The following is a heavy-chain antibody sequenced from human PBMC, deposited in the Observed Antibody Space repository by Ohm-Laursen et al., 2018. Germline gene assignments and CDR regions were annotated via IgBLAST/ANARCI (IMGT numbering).Heavy chain of an antibody. D-gene: IGHD4-17*01. CDR2: ISWNSGTR. V-gene: IGHV3-9*01. CDR1: GFTFDDYA. CDR3: AKSATPVTPLVDY. J-gene: IGHJ4*02. Sequence: SLRLSCAASGFTFDDYAMHWVRHAPGKGLEWVSGISWNSGTREYADSVKGRFTISRDNAKKSLYLQMNSLRAEDTALYYCAKSATPVTPLVDYWGQGTLVTVSS.